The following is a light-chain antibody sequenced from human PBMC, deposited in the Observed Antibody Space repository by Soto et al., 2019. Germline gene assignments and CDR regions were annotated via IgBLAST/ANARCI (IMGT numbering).Light chain of an antibody. CDR2: SNN. Sequence: VLTQPPSASGTPGQRVTISRSGSSSNIGSNTVNWYQQLPGTAPKLLIYSNNQRPSGVPDRFSGSKSGTSASLAISGLQSEDEADYYCAAWDDSLNGPLYVFGTGTKVTVL. CDR1: SSNIGSNT. CDR3: AAWDDSLNGPLYV. V-gene: IGLV1-44*01. J-gene: IGLJ1*01.